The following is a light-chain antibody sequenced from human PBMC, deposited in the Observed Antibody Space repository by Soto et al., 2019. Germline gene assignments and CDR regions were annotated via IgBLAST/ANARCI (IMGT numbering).Light chain of an antibody. CDR3: SSYTTSNTRQIV. CDR2: DVS. CDR1: SSDVGGYNY. J-gene: IGLJ1*01. V-gene: IGLV2-14*03. Sequence: QSALTQPASVSGSPGQSITISCTGTSSDVGGYNYVSWYQHHPGKAPKLMIYDVSNRPSGVSNRFSGSKSCNTASLTISGLQPEDEADYYCSSYTTSNTRQIVLGTGTKVTAL.